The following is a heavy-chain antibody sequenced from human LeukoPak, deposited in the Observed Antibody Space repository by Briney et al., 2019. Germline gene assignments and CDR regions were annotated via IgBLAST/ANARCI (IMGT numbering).Heavy chain of an antibody. CDR3: ARDDSGYDWVY. J-gene: IGHJ4*02. CDR1: GYTFTSYY. V-gene: IGHV1-46*01. Sequence: ASVKVSCKASGYTFTSYYMHWVRQAPEQGLEWMGIINPSGGSTSYAQKFQGRVTMTRDMSTSTVYMELSSLRSEDTAVYYCARDDSGYDWVYWGQGTLVTVSS. D-gene: IGHD5-12*01. CDR2: INPSGGST.